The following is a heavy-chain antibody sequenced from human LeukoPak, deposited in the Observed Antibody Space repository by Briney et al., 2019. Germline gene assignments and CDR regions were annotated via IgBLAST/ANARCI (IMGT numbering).Heavy chain of an antibody. CDR2: ASSSSSYI. CDR1: GFTFSTYS. CDR3: ARDLGILYSYDTSGSSYFDY. Sequence: KAGGSLRLSCAASGFTFSTYSLNWVRQAPGKGLEWDSSASSSSSYIYYADSVKGRFTISRDNAKNSLYLQMNSLRAEDTAVYYCARDLGILYSYDTSGSSYFDYWGQGTLVTVSS. V-gene: IGHV3-21*01. J-gene: IGHJ4*02. D-gene: IGHD3-22*01.